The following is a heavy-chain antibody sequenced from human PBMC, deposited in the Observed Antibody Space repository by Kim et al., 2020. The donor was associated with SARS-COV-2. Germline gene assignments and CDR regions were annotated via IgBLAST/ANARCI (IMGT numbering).Heavy chain of an antibody. CDR2: FDPEDGET. Sequence: ASVKVSCKVSGYTLTELSMHWVRQAPGKGLEWMGGFDPEDGETIYAQKFQGRVTMTEDTSTDTAYMELSSLRSEDTAVYYCATVGDILTGYYQGDLSDWGQGTLVTVSS. D-gene: IGHD3-9*01. V-gene: IGHV1-24*01. J-gene: IGHJ4*02. CDR3: ATVGDILTGYYQGDLSD. CDR1: GYTLTELS.